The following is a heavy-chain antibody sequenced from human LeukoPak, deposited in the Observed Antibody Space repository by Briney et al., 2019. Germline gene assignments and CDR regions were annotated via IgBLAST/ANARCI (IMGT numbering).Heavy chain of an antibody. V-gene: IGHV1-69*05. CDR3: ARDVNSRGPFDY. J-gene: IGHJ4*02. CDR1: GGTFSSYA. Sequence: ASVKVSCKASGGTFSSYAISWVRQAPGQGPEWMGGIIPIFGTANYAQKFQGRVTITTDESTSTAYMELSSLRSEDTAVYYCARDVNSRGPFDYWGQGTLVTVSS. CDR2: IIPIFGTA. D-gene: IGHD2/OR15-2a*01.